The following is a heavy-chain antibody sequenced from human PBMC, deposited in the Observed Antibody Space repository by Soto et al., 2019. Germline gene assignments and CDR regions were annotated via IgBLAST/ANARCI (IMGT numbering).Heavy chain of an antibody. CDR2: MYNTGST. Sequence: SETLSLTCTVSGCSISGYYWSWIRQPPGKGLEWIGYMYNTGSTVYNPSFKSRVTISVDTSKNQFSLKMNSVTAADTAVYYCARDLWGYCGTDCYPLDVWGQGTTVTVS. CDR1: GCSISGYY. D-gene: IGHD2-21*02. V-gene: IGHV4-59*01. CDR3: ARDLWGYCGTDCYPLDV. J-gene: IGHJ6*02.